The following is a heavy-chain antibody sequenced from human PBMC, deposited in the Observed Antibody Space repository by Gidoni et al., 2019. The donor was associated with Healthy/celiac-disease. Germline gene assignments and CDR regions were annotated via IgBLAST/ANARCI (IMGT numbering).Heavy chain of an antibody. D-gene: IGHD5-12*01. CDR3: AKDLVATSVAAFDY. Sequence: EVQLVESGGGLVQPGRSLRLSCAASGFTFDDSAMHWVRQAPGKGLEWVSGISWNSGSIGYADSVKGRFTISRDNAKNSLYLQMNSLRAEDTALYYCAKDLVATSVAAFDYWGQGTLVTVSS. CDR2: ISWNSGSI. CDR1: GFTFDDSA. V-gene: IGHV3-9*01. J-gene: IGHJ4*02.